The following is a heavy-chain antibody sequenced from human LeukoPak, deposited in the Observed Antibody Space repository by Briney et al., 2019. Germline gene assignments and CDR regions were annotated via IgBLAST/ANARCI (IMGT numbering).Heavy chain of an antibody. Sequence: SETLSLTCTVSGVSMSTYYWTWIRQPPGKGLEWIGFIYYTGSTNYNPSLKSRVTISVDTSKNQFCLKLSSATAADTAVYYCAGMRITTPTVRTLDYWGQGTLVPLFS. V-gene: IGHV4-59*01. D-gene: IGHD1-14*01. J-gene: IGHJ4*02. CDR2: IYYTGST. CDR3: AGMRITTPTVRTLDY. CDR1: GVSMSTYY.